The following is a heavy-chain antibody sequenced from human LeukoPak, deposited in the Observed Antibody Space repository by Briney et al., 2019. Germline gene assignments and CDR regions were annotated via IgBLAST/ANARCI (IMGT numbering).Heavy chain of an antibody. Sequence: SETLSLTCDVYGGSFSGYYWSWIRQPPGKGLEWIGEVNLSGGAYYNPSLKSRVTISVDTSKNQFSLKLSSVTAADTAVYYCARPLRSGSYAYLYWGQGTLVTVSS. J-gene: IGHJ4*02. D-gene: IGHD3-22*01. CDR1: GGSFSGYY. CDR2: VNLSGGA. CDR3: ARPLRSGSYAYLY. V-gene: IGHV4-34*01.